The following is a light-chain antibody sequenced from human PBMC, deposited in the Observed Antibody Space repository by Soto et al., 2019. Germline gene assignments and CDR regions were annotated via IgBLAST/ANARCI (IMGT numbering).Light chain of an antibody. CDR2: DAS. CDR3: QQYNSYSGM. J-gene: IGKJ1*01. Sequence: EIVLTQSPSTLSLSPGERATLSCRASQSVSSYLAWYQQKPGQAPRLLIYDASNRATGIPDRFSGSGSGTDFTLTISRLEPEDFASYYCQQYNSYSGMFGQGTKVDI. V-gene: IGKV3-11*01. CDR1: QSVSSY.